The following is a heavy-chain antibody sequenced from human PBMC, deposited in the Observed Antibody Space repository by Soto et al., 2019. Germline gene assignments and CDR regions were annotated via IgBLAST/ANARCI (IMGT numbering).Heavy chain of an antibody. CDR1: GGTFSSYA. D-gene: IGHD3-22*01. CDR2: IIPIFGTA. V-gene: IGHV1-69*06. Sequence: GASVKVSFKASGGTFSSYAISWVRQAPGQGLEWMGGIIPIFGTANYAQKFQGRVTITADKSTSTAYMELSSLRSEDAAVYYCARGYYDSSGYYGLYFDYWGQGTLVTSPQ. CDR3: ARGYYDSSGYYGLYFDY. J-gene: IGHJ4*02.